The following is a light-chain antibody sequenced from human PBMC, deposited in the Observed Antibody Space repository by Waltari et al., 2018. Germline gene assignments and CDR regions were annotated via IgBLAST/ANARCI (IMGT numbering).Light chain of an antibody. V-gene: IGKV3-15*01. CDR3: QQYNNWPPYT. CDR2: DGS. Sequence: EIVMTQSPATLSVSPGERATLSCRASQSVSSNLAWYQQKPGQPLRLLIFDGSRRATGIPARFSGSGSGTEFTLTISSLQSEDFAVYYCQQYNNWPPYTFGQGTKLDIK. CDR1: QSVSSN. J-gene: IGKJ2*01.